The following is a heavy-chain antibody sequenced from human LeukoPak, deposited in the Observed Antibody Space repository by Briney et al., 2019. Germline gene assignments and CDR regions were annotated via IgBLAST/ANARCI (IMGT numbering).Heavy chain of an antibody. CDR1: GFTFSSYW. Sequence: GGSLRLSCAASGFTFSSYWMHWVHQAPGKGLVWVSRINSDGSSTSYADSVKGRFTISRDNAKNTLYLQMNSLRAEDTAVYYCVRSIYYYYMDVWGKGTTVTISS. V-gene: IGHV3-74*01. CDR2: INSDGSST. J-gene: IGHJ6*03. CDR3: VRSIYYYYMDV.